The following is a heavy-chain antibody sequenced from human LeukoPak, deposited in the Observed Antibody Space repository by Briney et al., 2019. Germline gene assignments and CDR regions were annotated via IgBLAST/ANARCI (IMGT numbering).Heavy chain of an antibody. CDR1: GYTFTSYG. J-gene: IGHJ5*02. Sequence: ASVKVSCKASGYTFTSYGISWVRQAPGQGLEWMGWISAYNGNTNYAQKLQGRVTMTTDTSTSTAYMELRSLRSDDTAVYYCAREDSSSWSSNWFAPWGQGTLVTVSS. D-gene: IGHD6-13*01. CDR3: AREDSSSWSSNWFAP. CDR2: ISAYNGNT. V-gene: IGHV1-18*01.